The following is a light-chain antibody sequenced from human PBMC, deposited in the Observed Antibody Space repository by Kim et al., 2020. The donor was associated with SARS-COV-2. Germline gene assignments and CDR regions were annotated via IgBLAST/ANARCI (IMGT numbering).Light chain of an antibody. CDR2: GKN. CDR1: SLRRYF. J-gene: IGLJ3*02. CDR3: NFGDSSGSRVV. V-gene: IGLV3-19*01. Sequence: ARGQTVRITCQGDSLRRYFASWYQQKPGQAPVLVMYGKNNRPSGIPDRFSGSNSGATASLTITGAQAEDEADYYCNFGDSSGSRVVFGGGTQLTVL.